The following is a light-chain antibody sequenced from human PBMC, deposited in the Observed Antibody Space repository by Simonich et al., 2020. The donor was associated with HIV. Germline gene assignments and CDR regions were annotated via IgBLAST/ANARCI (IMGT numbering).Light chain of an antibody. CDR3: QQYNNWPFS. V-gene: IGKV3-15*01. CDR2: GAS. CDR1: QSVSSN. Sequence: EIVMTQSPATLSVSPGERATRSCRASQSVSSNLAWYQQNPGQTPRLLIYGASTRATGIPARFSGSGSGTEFTLTISSMQSEDFAVYYCQQYNNWPFSFGPGTKVDIK. J-gene: IGKJ3*01.